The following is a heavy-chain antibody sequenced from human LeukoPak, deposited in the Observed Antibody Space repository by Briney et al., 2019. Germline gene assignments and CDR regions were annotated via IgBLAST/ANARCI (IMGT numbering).Heavy chain of an antibody. CDR2: IYYSGST. CDR1: GGSISSYY. CDR3: ATESGYGSGYGMDV. D-gene: IGHD3-10*01. V-gene: IGHV4-59*01. J-gene: IGHJ6*02. Sequence: SETLSLTCTVSGGSISSYYWSWIRQPPGKGLEWIGYIYYSGSTNYNPSLKSRVTISVDTSKNQFSLKLSSVTAADTAGYYCATESGYGSGYGMDVWGQGTTVTVSS.